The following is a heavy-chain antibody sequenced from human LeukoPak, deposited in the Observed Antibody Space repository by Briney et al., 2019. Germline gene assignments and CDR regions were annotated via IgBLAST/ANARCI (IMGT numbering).Heavy chain of an antibody. J-gene: IGHJ2*01. V-gene: IGHV1-69*13. CDR3: ASERTMVRGVIITGWYFDL. CDR1: GYTFTRHY. Sequence: VASVKVSCKASGYTFTRHYMNWVRQAPGQGLEWMGGIIPIFGTANYAQKFQGRVTITADESTSTAYMELSSLRSEDTAVYYCASERTMVRGVIITGWYFDLWGRGTLVTVSS. CDR2: IIPIFGTA. D-gene: IGHD3-10*01.